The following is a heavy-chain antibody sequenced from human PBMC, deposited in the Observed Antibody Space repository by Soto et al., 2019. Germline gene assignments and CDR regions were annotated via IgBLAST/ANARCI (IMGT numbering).Heavy chain of an antibody. CDR1: GFTFSSYE. CDR3: ATRGSYFGF. D-gene: IGHD1-26*01. J-gene: IGHJ4*02. Sequence: EVQLVESGGGLVQPGGSLRLSCVASGFTFSSYEMNWVRQAPEKGLELVSHISRSGSNMFYADSVKGRFNISRDNANNSLDLQMNSLRAEDTAVYYCATRGSYFGFWGQGTLVTVSS. CDR2: ISRSGSNM. V-gene: IGHV3-48*03.